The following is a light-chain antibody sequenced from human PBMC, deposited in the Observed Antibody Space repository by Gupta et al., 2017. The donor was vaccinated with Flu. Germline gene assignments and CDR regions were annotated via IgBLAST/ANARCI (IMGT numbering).Light chain of an antibody. CDR3: QQVSSYPYT. Sequence: PSFLSASVGDRVTITCRASQGIRSDLGWYQQKPGKAPKLLSYAASNLQSGVPSRFSGSGSGTQYTLTISSLQAEDFASYYCQQVSSYPYTFGQGTKLEI. J-gene: IGKJ2*01. V-gene: IGKV1-9*01. CDR1: QGIRSD. CDR2: AAS.